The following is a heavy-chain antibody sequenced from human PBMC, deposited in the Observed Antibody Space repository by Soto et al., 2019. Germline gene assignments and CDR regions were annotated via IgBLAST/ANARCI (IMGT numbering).Heavy chain of an antibody. D-gene: IGHD6-6*01. CDR1: GFSFSNYA. V-gene: IGHV3-23*01. J-gene: IGHJ4*02. CDR2: ISAGGSNT. CDR3: AKEYSTSFDY. Sequence: GGSLSLSCAASGFSFSNYAMNWVRQGPGKGLEWVSAISAGGSNTNYAASVKGRFTISSDNSKNTLYLQMNGLSADDTAVYYCAKEYSTSFDYWGQGTPVTVS.